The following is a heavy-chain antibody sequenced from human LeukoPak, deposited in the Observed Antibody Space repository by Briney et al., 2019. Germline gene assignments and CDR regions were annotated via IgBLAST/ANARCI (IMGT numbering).Heavy chain of an antibody. CDR1: GGSISSGGYY. Sequence: SETLSLTCTVSGGSISSGGYYWSWIRQPPGKGLEWIGYIYHSGSTYYNPSLKSRVTISVDRSKNQFSLKLSSVTAADTAVYYCARETEYSSSLEYYYYMDAWGKGTTVTVSS. V-gene: IGHV4-30-2*01. CDR3: ARETEYSSSLEYYYYMDA. J-gene: IGHJ6*03. D-gene: IGHD6-6*01. CDR2: IYHSGST.